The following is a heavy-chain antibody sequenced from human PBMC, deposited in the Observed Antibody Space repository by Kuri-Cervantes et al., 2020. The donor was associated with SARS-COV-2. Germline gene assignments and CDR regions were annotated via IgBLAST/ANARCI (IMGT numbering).Heavy chain of an antibody. CDR1: GGSISSYY. D-gene: IGHD2-2*02. V-gene: IGHV4-59*08. Sequence: SETLSLTCTVSGGSISSYYWSWIRQSPGKGLEWIGYMYYSERTNYNPSFKSRVTISVDTSKNQFSLKLSSVTAADTAVYYCARQDRYCSSTSCYTFDYWGQGTLVTVSS. CDR3: ARQDRYCSSTSCYTFDY. J-gene: IGHJ4*02. CDR2: MYYSERT.